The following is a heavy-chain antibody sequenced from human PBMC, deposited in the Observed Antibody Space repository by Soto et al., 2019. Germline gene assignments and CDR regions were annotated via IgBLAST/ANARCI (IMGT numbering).Heavy chain of an antibody. J-gene: IGHJ6*02. CDR3: ARDPLPPKRPYYYYGMDV. CDR1: GGTFSSCA. V-gene: IGHV1-69*13. CDR2: IIPIFGTA. Sequence: AAVKVSCKASGGTFSSCAISWVRQAPGQGLEWMGGIIPIFGTANYAQKFQGRVTITADESRSTAYMQLSSLRSQDTAVYYCARDPLPPKRPYYYYGMDVWGQGTMVTVSS.